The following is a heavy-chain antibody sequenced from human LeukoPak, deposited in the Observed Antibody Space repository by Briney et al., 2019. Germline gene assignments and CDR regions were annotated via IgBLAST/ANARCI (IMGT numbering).Heavy chain of an antibody. CDR2: ISHSGST. J-gene: IGHJ4*02. CDR3: ARGRRDYHFDY. D-gene: IGHD4-17*01. Sequence: SETLSLTCAVSGGSISSGGYSWSWIRQPPGKGLEWIGYISHSGSTYYNPSLKSRVTISVDRSKNQFSLKLSSVTAADTAVYYCARGRRDYHFDYWGQGTLVTVSS. V-gene: IGHV4-30-2*01. CDR1: GGSISSGGYS.